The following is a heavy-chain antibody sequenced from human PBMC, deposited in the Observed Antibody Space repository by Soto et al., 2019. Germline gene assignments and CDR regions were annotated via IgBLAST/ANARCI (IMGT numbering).Heavy chain of an antibody. CDR3: AKDIVVVPAAIQTIYYYYGMDV. CDR2: ISGSGGST. D-gene: IGHD2-2*01. Sequence: LXLSCASSAFTFSSYAMSWVRQAPGKGLEWVSAISGSGGSTYYADSVKGRFTISRDNSKNTLYLQMNSLRAEDTAVYYCAKDIVVVPAAIQTIYYYYGMDVWGQGTTVTVSS. J-gene: IGHJ6*02. V-gene: IGHV3-23*01. CDR1: AFTFSSYA.